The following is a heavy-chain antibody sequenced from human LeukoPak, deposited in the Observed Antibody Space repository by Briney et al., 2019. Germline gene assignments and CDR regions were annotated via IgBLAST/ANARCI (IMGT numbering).Heavy chain of an antibody. Sequence: GGSLRLSCAASGFTFTDYYMSWIRQAPGKGLEWVSSISSSSSYIYYADSVKGRFTISRDNSKNTLYLQMNSLRAEDTAVYYCAKGDDYYDSSGYSVYWGQGTLVTVSS. D-gene: IGHD3-22*01. CDR2: ISSSSSYI. CDR3: AKGDDYYDSSGYSVY. V-gene: IGHV3-11*05. J-gene: IGHJ4*02. CDR1: GFTFTDYY.